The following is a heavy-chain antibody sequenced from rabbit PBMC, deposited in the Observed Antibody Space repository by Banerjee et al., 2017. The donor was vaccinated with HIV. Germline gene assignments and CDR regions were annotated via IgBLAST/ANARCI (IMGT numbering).Heavy chain of an antibody. CDR3: ARGDTGSSDYGFNL. D-gene: IGHD1-1*01. CDR2: IYAGSSGST. Sequence: QSLEESGGDLVKPGASLTLTCTASGFSFSSSYYMCWVRQAPGKGLEWIACIYAGSSGSTYYASWAKGRFTISKTSSTTVTLQMTSLTAADTATYFCARGDTGSSDYGFNLWGQGTLVTVS. V-gene: IGHV1S40*01. J-gene: IGHJ4*01. CDR1: GFSFSSSYY.